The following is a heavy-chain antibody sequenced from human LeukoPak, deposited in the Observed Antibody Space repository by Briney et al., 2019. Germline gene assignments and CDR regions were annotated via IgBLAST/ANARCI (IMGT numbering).Heavy chain of an antibody. D-gene: IGHD3-10*01. CDR3: ARGKSTPATRYYYGSGSSVDY. CDR1: GGSISSGDYY. V-gene: IGHV4-61*08. CDR2: IYNRGST. Sequence: SETLSLTCTVSGGSISSGDYYWSWIRQPPGKGLEWIGYIYNRGSTNYNPSLKSRVTISVDTSKSQFSLKLSSVTAADTAVYYCARGKSTPATRYYYGSGSSVDYWGQGTLVTVSS. J-gene: IGHJ4*02.